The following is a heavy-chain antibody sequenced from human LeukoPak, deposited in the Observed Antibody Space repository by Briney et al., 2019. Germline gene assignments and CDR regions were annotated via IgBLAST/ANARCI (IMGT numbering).Heavy chain of an antibody. Sequence: GGSLRLSCAASGFTFSSYAMHWVRQAPGKGLEYVSGISSNGGSTYYANSVKGRFTISRDNAKNSLYLQMNSLRAEDTAVYYCARDGHYDIWSGSFEGIDYWGQGTLVTVSS. CDR2: ISSNGGST. CDR3: ARDGHYDIWSGSFEGIDY. J-gene: IGHJ4*02. CDR1: GFTFSSYA. V-gene: IGHV3-64*01. D-gene: IGHD3-3*01.